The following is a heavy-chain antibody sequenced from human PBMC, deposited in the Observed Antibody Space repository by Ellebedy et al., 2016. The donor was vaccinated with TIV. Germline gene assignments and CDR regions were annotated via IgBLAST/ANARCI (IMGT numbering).Heavy chain of an antibody. CDR3: ARDVRFIDQQHNWFDP. V-gene: IGHV3-11*01. Sequence: GGSLRLSCAASGFTFSDYYMSWIRQAPGKGLEWVSYISSSGSPIYYADSVKGRFTISRDNAKNSLYLQMHSLRAEDTAVYYCARDVRFIDQQHNWFDPWGQGTLVTVSS. CDR1: GFTFSDYY. D-gene: IGHD6-13*01. CDR2: ISSSGSPI. J-gene: IGHJ5*02.